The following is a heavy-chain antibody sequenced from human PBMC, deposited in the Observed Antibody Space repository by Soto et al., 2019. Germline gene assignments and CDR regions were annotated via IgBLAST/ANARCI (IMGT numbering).Heavy chain of an antibody. CDR2: ISGSGGST. CDR3: AKVLNYYDSSGYYEGDDFDY. V-gene: IGHV3-23*01. CDR1: GFTFSSYA. Sequence: GGSLRLSCAASGFTFSSYAMSWVRQAPGKGLEWVSAISGSGGSTYYADSVKGRFTISRDNSKNTLYLQMNSLRAEDTAVYYCAKVLNYYDSSGYYEGDDFDYWGQGTLVTVSS. J-gene: IGHJ4*02. D-gene: IGHD3-22*01.